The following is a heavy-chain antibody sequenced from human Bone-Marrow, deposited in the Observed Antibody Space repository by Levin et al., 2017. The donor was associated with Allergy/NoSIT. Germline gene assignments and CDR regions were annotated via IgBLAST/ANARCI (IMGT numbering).Heavy chain of an antibody. CDR3: TRDRPESGASRDSFDW. CDR2: IWYDGSDK. CDR1: EFSFNIYG. V-gene: IGHV3-33*01. Sequence: QPGGSLRLSCAASEFSFNIYGMHWVRQAPGKGLEWVAVIWYDGSDKHYADSVKGRFTISRDNSENMLYLQMNSLRAEDTAVYYCTRDRPESGASRDSFDWWGQGTLVTVSS. J-gene: IGHJ4*02. D-gene: IGHD2-15*01.